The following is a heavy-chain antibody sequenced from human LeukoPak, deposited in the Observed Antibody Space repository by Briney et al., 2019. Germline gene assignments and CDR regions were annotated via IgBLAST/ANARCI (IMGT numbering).Heavy chain of an antibody. J-gene: IGHJ4*02. V-gene: IGHV5-51*01. CDR3: ARRSYDSSVYYRYMYYFDY. Sequence: GESLKISCKGSGYSFTTNWIGWVRQMPGKGLEWMGIIYPGDPDTRYSPSFQGQVTISVDKSISTAYLQWSSLKASDTAMYYCARRSYDSSVYYRYMYYFDYWGQGTLVTVSS. CDR1: GYSFTTNW. CDR2: IYPGDPDT. D-gene: IGHD3-22*01.